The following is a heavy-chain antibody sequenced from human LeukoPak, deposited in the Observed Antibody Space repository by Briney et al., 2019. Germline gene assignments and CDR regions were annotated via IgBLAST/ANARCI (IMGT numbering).Heavy chain of an antibody. D-gene: IGHD2-2*01. J-gene: IGHJ6*04. Sequence: GRSLRLSCAASGFTFSSYAMHWVRQAPGKGLEWVAVISYDGSNKYHADSVKGRFTISRDNSKNTLYLQMNSLRAEDTAVYYCARSGGYCSSTSCRASYYYYGMDVWGKGTTVTVSS. CDR1: GFTFSSYA. V-gene: IGHV3-30*04. CDR2: ISYDGSNK. CDR3: ARSGGYCSSTSCRASYYYYGMDV.